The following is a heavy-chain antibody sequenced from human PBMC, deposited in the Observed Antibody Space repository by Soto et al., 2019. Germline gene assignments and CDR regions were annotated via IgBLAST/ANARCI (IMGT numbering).Heavy chain of an antibody. CDR3: ARDPATADAFDI. D-gene: IGHD2-21*02. CDR2: IYNSGST. Sequence: PSETLSLTCTVSGGSISGYYWSWIRQPPGKGLGWIGYIYNSGSTNYNASLKSRVTISADTSKDQFSLKLRSVTAADTAVYYCARDPATADAFDIWGQGTMVTVSS. CDR1: GGSISGYY. V-gene: IGHV4-59*01. J-gene: IGHJ3*02.